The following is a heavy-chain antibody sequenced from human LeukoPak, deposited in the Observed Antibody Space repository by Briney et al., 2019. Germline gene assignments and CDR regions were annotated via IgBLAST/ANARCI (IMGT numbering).Heavy chain of an antibody. V-gene: IGHV3-30-3*01. Sequence: GGSLRLSCAASGFTFSSYAMHWVRQAPGKGLEWVAVVSYDGSNKYYADSVKGRFTISRDNSKNTLYLQMNSLRAEDTAVYYCASRGSSAYLYWGQGTLVTVSP. D-gene: IGHD3-22*01. CDR3: ASRGSSAYLY. CDR1: GFTFSSYA. J-gene: IGHJ4*02. CDR2: VSYDGSNK.